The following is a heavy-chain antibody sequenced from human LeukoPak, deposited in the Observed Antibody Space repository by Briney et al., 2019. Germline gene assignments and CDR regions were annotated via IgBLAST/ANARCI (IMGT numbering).Heavy chain of an antibody. CDR1: GYTFTGYY. CDR2: INPNSGGT. CDR3: ARGLARGPAAMPWGY. D-gene: IGHD2-2*01. J-gene: IGHJ4*02. V-gene: IGHV1-2*02. Sequence: ASVKVSCKASGYTFTGYYMHWVRQAPGQGLEWMGWINPNSGGTNYAQKFQGRVTMTRDTSISTAYMELSRLRSDDTAVYYCARGLARGPAAMPWGYWGQGTLVTVSS.